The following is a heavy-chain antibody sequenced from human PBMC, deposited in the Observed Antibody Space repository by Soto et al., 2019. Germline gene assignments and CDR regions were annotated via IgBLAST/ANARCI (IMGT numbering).Heavy chain of an antibody. CDR1: GGTFSSYT. V-gene: IGHV1-69*04. Sequence: SVKVSCKASGGTFSSYTISWVRQAPGQGLEWMGRIIPILGIANYAQKFQGRVTITADKSTSTAYMELSSLRSEDTAVYYCARDTVNSSAWYILDYWGQGSLVTDS. J-gene: IGHJ4*02. D-gene: IGHD6-13*01. CDR3: ARDTVNSSAWYILDY. CDR2: IIPILGIA.